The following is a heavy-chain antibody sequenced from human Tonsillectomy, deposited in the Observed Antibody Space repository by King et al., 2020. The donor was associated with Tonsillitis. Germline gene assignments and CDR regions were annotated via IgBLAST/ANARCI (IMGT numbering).Heavy chain of an antibody. CDR3: ARGEDIVVVVPATSGSGMDV. CDR1: GFTFSSYD. J-gene: IGHJ6*02. D-gene: IGHD2-15*01. CDR2: IRYDGSNK. V-gene: IGHV3-30*02. Sequence: VQLVESGGGVVQPGGSLRLSCAASGFTFSSYDMHWVRQAPGKGLEWVAFIRYDGSNKYYADSVKGRFTISRDNSKNTLYLQMNSLRAEDTAVYYCARGEDIVVVVPATSGSGMDVWGQGTTVTVSS.